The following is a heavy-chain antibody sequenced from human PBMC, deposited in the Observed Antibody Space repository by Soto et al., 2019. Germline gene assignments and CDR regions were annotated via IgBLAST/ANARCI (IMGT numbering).Heavy chain of an antibody. Sequence: TSETLSLTCTVSGGSISSYYWSWIRQPPGKGLEWIGYIYYSGSTNYNPSLKSRVTISVDTSKNQFSLKLSSVTAADTAVYYCARAGYYDSSGYSLWGQGTLVTVSS. CDR2: IYYSGST. CDR3: ARAGYYDSSGYSL. CDR1: GGSISSYY. V-gene: IGHV4-59*01. J-gene: IGHJ4*02. D-gene: IGHD3-22*01.